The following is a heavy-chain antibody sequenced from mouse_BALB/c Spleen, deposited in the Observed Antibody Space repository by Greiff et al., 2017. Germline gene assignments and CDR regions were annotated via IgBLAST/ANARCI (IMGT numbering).Heavy chain of an antibody. CDR3: ARPYYYGSSMAWFAY. J-gene: IGHJ3*01. CDR1: GFAFSSYD. V-gene: IGHV5-12-1*01. D-gene: IGHD1-1*01. CDR2: ISSGGGST. Sequence: DVKLVESGGGLVKPGGSLKLSCAASGFAFSSYDMSWVRQTPEKRLEWVAYISSGGGSTYYPDTVKGRFTISRDNAKNTLYLQMSSLKSEDTAMYYCARPYYYGSSMAWFAYWGQGTLVTVSA.